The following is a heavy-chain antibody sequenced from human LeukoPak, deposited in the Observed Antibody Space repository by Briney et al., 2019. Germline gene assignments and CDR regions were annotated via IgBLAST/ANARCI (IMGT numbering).Heavy chain of an antibody. Sequence: GAAVKVSCKASGYTFTSYGISWVRQAPGQGLEWMGWISAYNGNTNYAQKLQGRVTMTTDTSTSTAYMELRSLRFDDTAVYYCARGRGYSYGPYYFDYWGQGTLVTVSS. J-gene: IGHJ4*02. D-gene: IGHD5-18*01. CDR1: GYTFTSYG. CDR2: ISAYNGNT. CDR3: ARGRGYSYGPYYFDY. V-gene: IGHV1-18*01.